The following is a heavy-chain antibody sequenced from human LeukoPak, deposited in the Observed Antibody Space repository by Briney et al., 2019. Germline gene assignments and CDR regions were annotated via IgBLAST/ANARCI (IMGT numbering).Heavy chain of an antibody. V-gene: IGHV1-2*06. Sequence: ASVKVSCKASGYTFTDYYIHWVRQAPGQGLEWMGRISPNSGGTSYAQKFQGRVTMTRDTSIATAYMELSSLRSDDTAVYYCAREKYDILTGYYTSPYYYYGMDVWGQGTTVTVSS. CDR2: ISPNSGGT. CDR1: GYTFTDYY. D-gene: IGHD3-9*01. CDR3: AREKYDILTGYYTSPYYYYGMDV. J-gene: IGHJ6*02.